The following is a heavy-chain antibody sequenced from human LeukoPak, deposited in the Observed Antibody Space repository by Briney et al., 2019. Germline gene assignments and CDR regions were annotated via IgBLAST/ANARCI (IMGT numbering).Heavy chain of an antibody. CDR1: GYTFTGYY. D-gene: IGHD2-2*01. Sequence: AASVKVSCKASGYTFTGYYMHWVRQAPGQGLEWMGWINPNSGGTNYAQKFQGRVTMTGDTSISTAYMELSRLRSDDTAVYYCARGRRIVVVPAATTTKFDYWGQGTLVTVSS. J-gene: IGHJ4*02. CDR3: ARGRRIVVVPAATTTKFDY. V-gene: IGHV1-2*02. CDR2: INPNSGGT.